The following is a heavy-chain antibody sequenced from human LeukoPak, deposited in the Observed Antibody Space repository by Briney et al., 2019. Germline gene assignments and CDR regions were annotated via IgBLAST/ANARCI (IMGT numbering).Heavy chain of an antibody. Sequence: GGSLRLSCAASGFTFSDYYMSWIRQAPGKGLEWVSYISSSGSTIYYADSVKGLFTISRDNAKNSLYLQMNSLRAEDTAVYYCAKARSLTCGGDCYQIDYWGQGTLVIVSS. V-gene: IGHV3-11*01. CDR1: GFTFSDYY. CDR3: AKARSLTCGGDCYQIDY. CDR2: ISSSGSTI. J-gene: IGHJ4*02. D-gene: IGHD2-21*02.